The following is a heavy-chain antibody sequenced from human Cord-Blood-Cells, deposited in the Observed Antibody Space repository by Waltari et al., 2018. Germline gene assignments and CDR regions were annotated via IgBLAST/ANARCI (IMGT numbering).Heavy chain of an antibody. CDR2: IYYSGST. D-gene: IGHD2-2*01. J-gene: IGHJ6*03. V-gene: IGHV4-39*01. CDR3: ARRYCSSTSCYYYYYMDV. CDR1: GGPISSSSYY. Sequence: QLQLQESGPGLVKPSATLSLTCTVSGGPISSSSYYWGWIRPPPGKGLEWIGSIYYSGSTYYNPSRKSRVTISVDTSKNQFSLKLSSVTAADTAVYYCARRYCSSTSCYYYYYMDVWGKGTTVTVSS.